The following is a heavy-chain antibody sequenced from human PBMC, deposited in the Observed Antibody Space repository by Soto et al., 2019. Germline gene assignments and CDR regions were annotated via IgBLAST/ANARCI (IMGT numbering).Heavy chain of an antibody. Sequence: GGSLRLSCAASGFTVSSNYMSWVRQAPGKGLEWVSVIYSGGSTYYADSVKGRFTISRDNSKNTLYLQMNSLRAEDTAVYYCAREYRESSGWSQTNWFDLWGEGTLVTLSS. J-gene: IGHJ5*02. CDR3: AREYRESSGWSQTNWFDL. CDR2: IYSGGST. V-gene: IGHV3-66*01. D-gene: IGHD6-19*01. CDR1: GFTVSSNY.